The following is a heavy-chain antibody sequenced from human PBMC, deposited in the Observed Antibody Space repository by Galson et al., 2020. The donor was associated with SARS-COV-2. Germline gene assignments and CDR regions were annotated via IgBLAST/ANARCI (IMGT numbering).Heavy chain of an antibody. CDR3: ARDPTPGSYYKRHFDY. CDR1: GFTFSSYA. Sequence: GGSLRLSCAASGFTFSSYAMHWVRQAPGKGLEWVAVISYDGSNKYYADSVKGRFTISRDNSKNTLYLQMNSLRAEDTAVYYCARDPTPGSYYKRHFDYWGQGTLVTVSS. J-gene: IGHJ4*02. CDR2: ISYDGSNK. D-gene: IGHD3-10*01. V-gene: IGHV3-30*04.